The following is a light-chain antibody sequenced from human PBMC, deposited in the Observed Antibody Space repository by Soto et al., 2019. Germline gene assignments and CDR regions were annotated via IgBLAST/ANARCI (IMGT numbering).Light chain of an antibody. CDR2: GVN. J-gene: IGLJ3*02. Sequence: QSALTQPPSASGSPGQSVTISCTGTSSDVGSYNYVSWYQQHPDKAPKLIIYGVNERPSGVPDRFSGSKSGNTASLTVSGLQAEDEADYDCTSYAGSNNPVVFGGGTKLTVL. CDR1: SSDVGSYNY. V-gene: IGLV2-8*01. CDR3: TSYAGSNNPVV.